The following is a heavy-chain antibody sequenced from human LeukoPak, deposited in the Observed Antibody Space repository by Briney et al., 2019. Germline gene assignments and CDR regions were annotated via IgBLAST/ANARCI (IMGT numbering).Heavy chain of an antibody. V-gene: IGHV1-2*02. CDR1: GYTFTGYY. J-gene: IGHJ5*02. CDR3: ARVVPAAIRANWFDP. CDR2: INPNSGGI. D-gene: IGHD2-2*02. Sequence: GASVKVSCKASGYTFTGYYMHWVRQAPGQGLEWMGWINPNSGGINYAQKFQGRVTMTRDTSISTAYMELSRLRSDDTAVYYCARVVPAAIRANWFDPWGQGTLVTVSS.